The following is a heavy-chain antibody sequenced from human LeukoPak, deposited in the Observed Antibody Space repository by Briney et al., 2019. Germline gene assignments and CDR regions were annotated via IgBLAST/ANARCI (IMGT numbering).Heavy chain of an antibody. J-gene: IGHJ4*02. CDR2: INPSGGST. CDR3: ARDQGSAYYRAPRH. D-gene: IGHD3-10*01. Sequence: ASVKVSCKASGYIFTNYCMHWVRQAPGQGLEWMGTINPSGGSTTYAQKFQGRVTMTRDTSTSTVYMELSSLRSEDTAVYYCARDQGSAYYRAPRHWGQGTLVTVSS. V-gene: IGHV1-46*01. CDR1: GYIFTNYC.